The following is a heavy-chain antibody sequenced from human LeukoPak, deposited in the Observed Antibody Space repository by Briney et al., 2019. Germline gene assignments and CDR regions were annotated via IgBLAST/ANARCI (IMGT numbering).Heavy chain of an antibody. CDR2: IYSSGTT. V-gene: IGHV4-4*07. CDR1: GGSISSFY. CDR3: AGQRYYFDY. Sequence: SETLSLTCTVSGGSISSFYWSWIRQPAGKGLEWIGRIYSSGTTNYNPSLKSRVTMSVDTSKNQFSLKLSSVTAADTAVYYCAGQRYYFDYWCQGNLVTVSS. J-gene: IGHJ4*02.